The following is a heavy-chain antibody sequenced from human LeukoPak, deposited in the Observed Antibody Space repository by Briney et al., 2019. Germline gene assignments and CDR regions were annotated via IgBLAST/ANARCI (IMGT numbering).Heavy chain of an antibody. D-gene: IGHD3-9*01. Sequence: ASMRVSCKASGYTFTGYYMHWVRQAPGQGLEWMGWINPHSGDTNYAQKFQGRVTMTRDTSISTAYMELSRLRSDDTAVYYCARDPPYYDVLTGYDWGQGTLVTVSS. V-gene: IGHV1-2*02. CDR3: ARDPPYYDVLTGYD. J-gene: IGHJ4*02. CDR1: GYTFTGYY. CDR2: INPHSGDT.